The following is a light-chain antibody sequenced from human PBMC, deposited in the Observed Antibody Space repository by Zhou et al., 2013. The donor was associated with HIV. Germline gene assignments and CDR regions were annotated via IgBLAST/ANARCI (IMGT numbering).Light chain of an antibody. CDR2: DAS. J-gene: IGKJ2*01. V-gene: IGKV3-11*01. CDR3: QQRSNWYT. Sequence: ETVLTQSPATLSLSPGDRATLSCRASQNVRNYLAWYQHKPGQAPRLLIYDASKRATGIPARFTGSGSGAFFTLTISSLEPEDFAVYYCQQRSNWYTFGQGTKVE. CDR1: QNVRNY.